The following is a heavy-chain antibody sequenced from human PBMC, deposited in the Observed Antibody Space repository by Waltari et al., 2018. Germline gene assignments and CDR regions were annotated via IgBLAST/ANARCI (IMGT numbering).Heavy chain of an antibody. J-gene: IGHJ6*02. CDR1: GFTFDDYA. D-gene: IGHD6-19*01. CDR3: AKGAEGSGWYVNYGMDV. Sequence: EVQLVESGGGLVQPGRSLRLSCAASGFTFDDYAMHWVRQAPGKGLEWVSGISWNSGSIGDADSVKGRFTISRDNAKNSLYLQMNSLRAEDTALYYCAKGAEGSGWYVNYGMDVWGQGTTVTVSS. V-gene: IGHV3-9*01. CDR2: ISWNSGSI.